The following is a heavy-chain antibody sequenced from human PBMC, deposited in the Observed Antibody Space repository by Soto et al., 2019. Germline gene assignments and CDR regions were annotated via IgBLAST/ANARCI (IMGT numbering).Heavy chain of an antibody. CDR3: ARERREGWFDP. CDR1: GFTFSSYW. Sequence: EVQLVESGGGLVQPWGSLRLSCAASGFTFSSYWMSWVRQAPGKGLEWVANIKQDGSEKYYVDSVKGRLTISRDNAKNSLYLQMNSLRAEDTAVYYCARERREGWFDPWGQGTLVTVSS. J-gene: IGHJ5*02. D-gene: IGHD1-1*01. CDR2: IKQDGSEK. V-gene: IGHV3-7*01.